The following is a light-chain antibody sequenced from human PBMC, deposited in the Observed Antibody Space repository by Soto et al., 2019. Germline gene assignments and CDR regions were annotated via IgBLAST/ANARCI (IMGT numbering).Light chain of an antibody. CDR2: EVS. J-gene: IGLJ1*01. Sequence: QSVLTQPASVSGSPGQSITISCTGTGSDVGSYKYVSWYQQHPGKAPKLIIFEVSNRPSGVSDRFSGSKSGNTASLTISGLHAEDEADYYCSSYTSISSLGVFGTGTKLTVL. CDR3: SSYTSISSLGV. CDR1: GSDVGSYKY. V-gene: IGLV2-14*01.